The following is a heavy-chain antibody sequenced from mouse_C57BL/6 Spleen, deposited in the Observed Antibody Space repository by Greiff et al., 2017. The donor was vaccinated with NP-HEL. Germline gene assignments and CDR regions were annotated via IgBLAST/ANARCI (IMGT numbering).Heavy chain of an antibody. CDR2: INYDGSST. CDR1: GFTFSDFY. D-gene: IGHD2-3*01. J-gene: IGHJ2*01. V-gene: IGHV5-16*01. Sequence: EVHLVESEGGLVQPGSSMKLSCTASGFTFSDFYMAWVRQVPEKGLEWVANINYDGSSTYYLDSLKSRFIISRDNAKNILYLQMSSLKSEDTATYYCARVLYDGYYGFYFDYWGQGTTLTVSS. CDR3: ARVLYDGYYGFYFDY.